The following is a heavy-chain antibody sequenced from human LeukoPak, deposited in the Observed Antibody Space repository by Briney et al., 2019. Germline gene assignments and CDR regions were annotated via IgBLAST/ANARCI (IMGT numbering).Heavy chain of an antibody. J-gene: IGHJ3*02. CDR1: GGSISSSNW. D-gene: IGHD2-2*01. V-gene: IGHV4-4*02. Sequence: MSSGTLSLTCAVSGGSISSSNWWWWVRHPPGKGLEWSGEICHSGSTNYNPSRKSRVPISVDQYTNPFSMNLSSVTAADTAVYYCASPNIVVVPAASGGAFDIWGQGTMVPVSS. CDR3: ASPNIVVVPAASGGAFDI. CDR2: ICHSGST.